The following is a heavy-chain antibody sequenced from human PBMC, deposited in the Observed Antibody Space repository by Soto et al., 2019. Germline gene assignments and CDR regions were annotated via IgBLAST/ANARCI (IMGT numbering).Heavy chain of an antibody. Sequence: QVQLVQSGAEVKKPGASVKVSCKASGYTFTSYGITWIRQAPEQGLEWMGWISAYNGDTNYAQKFQGRVTMTTDTSTSTAYMELTSLRSDDTAVYYCARGRTVEYSGYDLFDYWGQGTLVTVS. V-gene: IGHV1-18*01. CDR3: ARGRTVEYSGYDLFDY. CDR2: ISAYNGDT. J-gene: IGHJ4*02. CDR1: GYTFTSYG. D-gene: IGHD5-12*01.